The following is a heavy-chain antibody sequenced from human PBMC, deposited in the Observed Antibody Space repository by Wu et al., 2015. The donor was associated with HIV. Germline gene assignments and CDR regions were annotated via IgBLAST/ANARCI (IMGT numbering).Heavy chain of an antibody. J-gene: IGHJ4*02. CDR1: GDTFNFYA. Sequence: LVQSGAEVKKPGSSVKVSCKTSGDTFNFYALNWVRQAPGQGLEWMGRIVPILGIANYAQIFQGRFTMTADRFTNTAYMELSSLRSDDTAVYYCATERTVAITHFDSWDQGTLVTVSS. CDR2: IVPILGIA. D-gene: IGHD5-12*01. V-gene: IGHV1-69*04. CDR3: ATERTVAITHFDS.